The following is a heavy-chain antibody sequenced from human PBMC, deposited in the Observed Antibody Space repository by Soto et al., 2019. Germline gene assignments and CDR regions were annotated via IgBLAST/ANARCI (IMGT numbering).Heavy chain of an antibody. V-gene: IGHV4-59*01. J-gene: IGHJ4*02. D-gene: IGHD3-22*01. CDR3: ARAYYYDSSGPYYFDY. CDR2: IYYSGST. Sequence: SETLSLTCTVSGGSISSYYWSWIRQPPGKGLEWIGYIYYSGSTNYNPSLKSRVTISVDTSKNQFSLKLSSVTAADTAVYYCARAYYYDSSGPYYFDYWGQGTLVTVSS. CDR1: GGSISSYY.